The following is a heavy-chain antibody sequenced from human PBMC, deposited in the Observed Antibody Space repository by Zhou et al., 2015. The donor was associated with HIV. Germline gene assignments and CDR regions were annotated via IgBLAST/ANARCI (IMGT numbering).Heavy chain of an antibody. D-gene: IGHD3-22*01. CDR1: GGTFNTYV. CDR3: ARSSVNHDYAFDL. J-gene: IGHJ3*01. Sequence: QVQLVQSGSEVKKPGSSVKVSCKASGGTFNTYVFNWVRQAPGQGLEWMGGIIPSSGTENYAQKFEGRLSITADESTNTAYMELSSLTSDDTAVYFCARSSVNHDYAFDLWGQGTKVIVSS. CDR2: IIPSSGTE. V-gene: IGHV1-69*01.